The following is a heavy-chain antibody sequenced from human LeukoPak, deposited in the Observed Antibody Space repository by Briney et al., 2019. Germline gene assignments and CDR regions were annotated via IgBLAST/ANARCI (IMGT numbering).Heavy chain of an antibody. V-gene: IGHV1-46*01. CDR3: ARRVGATLNWFDP. Sequence: ASVKVTCKASGYTFTSYYMHWVRQAPGQGLEWMGIINPSGGSTSYAQKFQGRVTMTRDTSTSTAYMELRSLRSDDTAVYYCARRVGATLNWFDPWGQGTLVTVSS. J-gene: IGHJ5*02. D-gene: IGHD1-26*01. CDR1: GYTFTSYY. CDR2: INPSGGST.